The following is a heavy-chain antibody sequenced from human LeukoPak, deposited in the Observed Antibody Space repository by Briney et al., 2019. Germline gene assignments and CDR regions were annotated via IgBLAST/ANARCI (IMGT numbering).Heavy chain of an antibody. V-gene: IGHV4-59*12. CDR2: MYYNGNT. D-gene: IGHD2-2*01. CDR1: GGSISGYY. Sequence: SETLSLTCTVSGGSISGYYWTWIRQPPGKGLEWIGYMYYNGNTNYNPSLKSRATMSVDMSKNQFSLKLSSVTAADTAVYYCARDVVAARGSFDYWGQGTLVTVSS. J-gene: IGHJ4*02. CDR3: ARDVVAARGSFDY.